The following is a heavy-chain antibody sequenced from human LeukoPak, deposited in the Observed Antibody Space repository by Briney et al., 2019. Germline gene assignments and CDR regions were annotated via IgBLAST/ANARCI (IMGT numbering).Heavy chain of an antibody. CDR2: IYYSGTS. Sequence: SETLSLTCTVSVGSISSGGYYWSWIRQHPGKGLEWIGHIYYSGTSFYNPSLTSRVTLSVDTSKNQFSLKLTSVNDADTAVYYCARIERSSYSLGFDYWGQGTLVTVSS. V-gene: IGHV4-31*03. D-gene: IGHD6-6*01. CDR3: ARIERSSYSLGFDY. CDR1: VGSISSGGYY. J-gene: IGHJ4*02.